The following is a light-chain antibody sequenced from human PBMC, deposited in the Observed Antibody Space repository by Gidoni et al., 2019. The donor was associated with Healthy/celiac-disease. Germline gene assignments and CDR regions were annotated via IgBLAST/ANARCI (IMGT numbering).Light chain of an antibody. Sequence: QSALTQPASVSGFPGQSIPTSCTGTSSDVGGYNSVSWYQQHPGNAPELMIYDVSNRPSGVPKRFSGSKSGNTASLTISGLQAEDEADYYCSSYTSSSTRVFGGGTKLTV. V-gene: IGLV2-14*01. CDR2: DVS. CDR1: SSDVGGYNS. J-gene: IGLJ3*02. CDR3: SSYTSSSTRV.